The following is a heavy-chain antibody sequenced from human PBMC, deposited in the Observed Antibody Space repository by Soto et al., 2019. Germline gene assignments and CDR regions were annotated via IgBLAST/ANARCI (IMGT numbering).Heavy chain of an antibody. Sequence: QVQLVESGGGVVQPGRSLRLSCAASGFTLSSHGMHWVRQAPGKALEWVSVIWYDGNSKYYADSVEGRFTISRDDSKNTVHLEMSSLRAEDTAMYYCARSPAYHESIFGYSRDVFRGYFYGMDVWGQGTTVTVSS. CDR1: GFTLSSHG. CDR3: ARSPAYHESIFGYSRDVFRGYFYGMDV. D-gene: IGHD6-19*01. V-gene: IGHV3-33*01. J-gene: IGHJ6*02. CDR2: IWYDGNSK.